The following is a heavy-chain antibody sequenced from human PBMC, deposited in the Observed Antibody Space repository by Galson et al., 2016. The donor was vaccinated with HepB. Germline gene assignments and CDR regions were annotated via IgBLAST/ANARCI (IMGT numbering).Heavy chain of an antibody. CDR2: ISYDGSKK. Sequence: SLRLSCAASGFTFSSYGMNWVRQAPGKGLEWVAVISYDGSKKYYEDSAKGRFTISRDNSKNTLYLQMNSLRAEDTAVYYCAKNDILTGYSAFDYWGQGTLVTVSS. CDR3: AKNDILTGYSAFDY. D-gene: IGHD3-9*01. CDR1: GFTFSSYG. V-gene: IGHV3-30*18. J-gene: IGHJ4*02.